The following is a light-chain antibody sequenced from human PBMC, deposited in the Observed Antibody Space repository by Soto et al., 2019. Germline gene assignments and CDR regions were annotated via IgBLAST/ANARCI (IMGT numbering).Light chain of an antibody. Sequence: DIVMTQSPLSLPVTPGEPASISCRSSQSLLHSNGYNYLDWYLQKPGQSPQLLLYLGSNRASGVADRFSGSGSGTDFTVKFSRVEGEDDGIYYCFEPVPTLFTFGPVKKVDIK. CDR1: QSLLHSNGYNY. CDR2: LGS. J-gene: IGKJ3*01. CDR3: FEPVPTLFT. V-gene: IGKV2-28*01.